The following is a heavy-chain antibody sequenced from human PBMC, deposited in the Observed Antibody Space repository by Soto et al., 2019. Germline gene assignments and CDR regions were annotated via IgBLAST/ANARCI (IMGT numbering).Heavy chain of an antibody. V-gene: IGHV1-2*02. CDR2: VSPLSGGT. CDR1: GYTFGAYY. D-gene: IGHD2-21*01. Sequence: QVRLVQSGPEVKTPGASVRVSCKSSGYTFGAYYIHWVRQAPGQGLEWMGWVSPLSGGTNIAQRFQGRLDLTNDASSNTVFMELSSLRSNDTALYFCAREFDSGDLGLDRWGQGTTVSVS. J-gene: IGHJ6*02. CDR3: AREFDSGDLGLDR.